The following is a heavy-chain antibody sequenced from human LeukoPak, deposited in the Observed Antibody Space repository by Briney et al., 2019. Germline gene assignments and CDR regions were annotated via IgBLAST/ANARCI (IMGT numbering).Heavy chain of an antibody. CDR3: ARDQGETNWGHNWFDP. D-gene: IGHD7-27*01. Sequence: PSETLSLTCSVSGGSISSGSYYSGWIRQPPGKGLEWTGSINYSGSTYYHPSINSRLNELEDRSKNRSSLKLSSVTAADTAVEYCARDQGETNWGHNWFDPWGQGTLVTVSS. V-gene: IGHV4-39*07. CDR2: INYSGST. CDR1: GGSISSGSYY. J-gene: IGHJ5*02.